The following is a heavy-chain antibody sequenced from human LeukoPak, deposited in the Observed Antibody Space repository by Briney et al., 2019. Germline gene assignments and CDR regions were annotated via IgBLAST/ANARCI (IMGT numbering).Heavy chain of an antibody. CDR1: RFTFSSYA. Sequence: GGSLRLSCAASRFTFSSYAMTWVRQAPGKGLEWVSAISGSGGNTYYADSVKGRFTISRDNSKNTLYLQLTSLRAEDTAVYYCAKSYNWNYGGAFDIWGQGTMVTVSS. V-gene: IGHV3-23*01. CDR3: AKSYNWNYGGAFDI. D-gene: IGHD1-7*01. CDR2: ISGSGGNT. J-gene: IGHJ3*02.